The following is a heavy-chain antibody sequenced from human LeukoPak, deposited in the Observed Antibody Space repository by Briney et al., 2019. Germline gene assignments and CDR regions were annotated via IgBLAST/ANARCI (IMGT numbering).Heavy chain of an antibody. D-gene: IGHD1-1*01. Sequence: GGSLRLSCAASGFTVSSNYMSWVRQAPGKGLEWVSVIYSGGSTYYADSVKGRFTISRDNSKNTLYLQMNSLRAEDTAVYYCARDSAGRYEGGLDYWGQGTLVTVSS. V-gene: IGHV3-53*01. CDR2: IYSGGST. CDR1: GFTVSSNY. J-gene: IGHJ4*02. CDR3: ARDSAGRYEGGLDY.